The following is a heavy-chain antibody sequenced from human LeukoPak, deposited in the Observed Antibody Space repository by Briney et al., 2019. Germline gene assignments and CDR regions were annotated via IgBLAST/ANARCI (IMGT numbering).Heavy chain of an antibody. Sequence: GRSLRLSCAASGFTFDDYAMHWVRQAPGKGLEWVSGISWNSGSIGYADSEKGRFTISRDNAKNSLYLQMNSLRAEDTALYYCAKDMTGGYYYYYGMDVWGQGTTVTVSS. CDR1: GFTFDDYA. D-gene: IGHD2-15*01. CDR3: AKDMTGGYYYYYGMDV. CDR2: ISWNSGSI. V-gene: IGHV3-9*01. J-gene: IGHJ6*02.